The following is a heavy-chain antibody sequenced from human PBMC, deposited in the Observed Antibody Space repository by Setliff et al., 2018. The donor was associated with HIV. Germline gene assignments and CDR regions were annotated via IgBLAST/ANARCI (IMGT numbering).Heavy chain of an antibody. CDR2: FHHSGST. D-gene: IGHD6-19*01. CDR1: GGSISSHY. Sequence: SETLSLTCTVSGGSISSHYISWIRQAPGKGLEWIGSFHHSGSTSYNPSLKSRITMSVDTFKKQFSLKLTSVTAADTATYYCATKAVAGHLYFFDYWGQGTLVTVSS. V-gene: IGHV4-59*04. CDR3: ATKAVAGHLYFFDY. J-gene: IGHJ4*02.